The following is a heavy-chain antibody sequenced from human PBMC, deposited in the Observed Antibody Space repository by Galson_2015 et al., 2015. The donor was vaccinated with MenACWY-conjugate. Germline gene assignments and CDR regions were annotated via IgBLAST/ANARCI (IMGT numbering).Heavy chain of an antibody. CDR1: GGTFSSYA. CDR2: IIPIFGTA. V-gene: IGHV1-69*13. Sequence: SVKVSCKASGGTFSSYAISWVRQAPGQGLEWMGGIIPIFGTANYAQKFQGRVTITADESTSTAYMELRSLRSDDTAVYYCARVRDDFSYYDYYGMDVWGQGTTVTVSS. CDR3: ARVRDDFSYYDYYGMDV. D-gene: IGHD3-3*01. J-gene: IGHJ6*02.